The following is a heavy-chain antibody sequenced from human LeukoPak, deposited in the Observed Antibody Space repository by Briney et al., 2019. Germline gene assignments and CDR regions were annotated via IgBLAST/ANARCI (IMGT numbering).Heavy chain of an antibody. CDR3: ATIYYGGDYDGDY. V-gene: IGHV4-31*02. J-gene: IGHJ4*02. Sequence: PSETLSLTCTVSGGSISSGGYYWSWIRQRPGQGREWIGYIYYSGSTYYNPSRKSRVTISVDTNKNQFSLKLSSVTAADTAVYYCATIYYGGDYDGDYWGQGTLVTVSS. CDR1: GGSISSGGYY. D-gene: IGHD4-23*01. CDR2: IYYSGST.